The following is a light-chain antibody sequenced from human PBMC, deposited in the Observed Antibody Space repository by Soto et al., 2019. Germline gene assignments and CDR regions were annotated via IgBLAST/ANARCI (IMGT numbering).Light chain of an antibody. J-gene: IGLJ7*01. CDR3: CSYGGSRAV. Sequence: QSALTQPASVSGSPGQSITISCTGTSSDVASHNLVSWYQQHPGQAPKLMIYEVSKRPLGVSARFSASKSGNTASLTISGLQAEDEADYYCCSYGGSRAVFGGGTQLTVL. CDR2: EVS. CDR1: SSDVASHNL. V-gene: IGLV2-23*02.